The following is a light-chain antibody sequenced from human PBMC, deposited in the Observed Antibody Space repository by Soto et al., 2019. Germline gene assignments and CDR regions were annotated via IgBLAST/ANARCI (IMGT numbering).Light chain of an antibody. Sequence: QSALTQPPSASGSHGQSVTISCTGTSRDVGGYNYVSWYQQHPGKAPKLLIHEVSKRPSGVTDRFSGSKSGNTASLTVSGLQPEDEADYYCSSYTRSSAFVFGTGTQVTVL. CDR1: SRDVGGYNY. J-gene: IGLJ1*01. CDR3: SSYTRSSAFV. V-gene: IGLV2-8*01. CDR2: EVS.